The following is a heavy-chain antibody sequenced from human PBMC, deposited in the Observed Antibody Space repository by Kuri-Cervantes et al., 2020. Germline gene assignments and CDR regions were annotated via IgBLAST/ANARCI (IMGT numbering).Heavy chain of an antibody. D-gene: IGHD3-3*01. J-gene: IGHJ6*03. V-gene: IGHV3-74*01. CDR2: INSDGSST. Sequence: GESLKISCAASGFTFSSYWMHWVRQAPGKGLVWVSRINSDGSSTSYADSVKGRFTISRDNAKNTLYLQMNSLRAEDTAVYYCARGPVLRFLEWLSSYYMDVWGKGTTVTVSS. CDR1: GFTFSSYW. CDR3: ARGPVLRFLEWLSSYYMDV.